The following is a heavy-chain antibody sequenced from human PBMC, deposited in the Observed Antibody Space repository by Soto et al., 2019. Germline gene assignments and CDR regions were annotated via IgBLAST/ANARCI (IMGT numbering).Heavy chain of an antibody. CDR1: GDSISSRNW. J-gene: IGHJ6*02. D-gene: IGHD2-15*01. Sequence: QVQLQESGPGLVKPSGTLSLTCAVSGDSISSRNWWSWVRQPPGKGLEWIGEISHGGNTNYNPSLQSRVTIPVDKSKNQFSLKLSSVTAADTAVYYCARAGRGYCSGFSCDSGLYGMDVWGQGTTVTVSS. CDR2: ISHGGNT. CDR3: ARAGRGYCSGFSCDSGLYGMDV. V-gene: IGHV4-4*02.